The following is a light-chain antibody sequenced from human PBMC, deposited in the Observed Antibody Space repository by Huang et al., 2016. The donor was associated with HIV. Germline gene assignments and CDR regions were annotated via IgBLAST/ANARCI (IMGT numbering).Light chain of an antibody. V-gene: IGKV4-1*01. J-gene: IGKJ1*01. CDR1: QSVFSTSTNKNY. CDR2: LAS. Sequence: DIVMTQSPDSLAVSLGESATITCTSSQSVFSTSTNKNYLAWYQHKPVQPPKVLISLASFRESGVPDRVRGGGAGTNFPLTIRSLQPEDVATYYCQQYFTAPGFGQGTNVEF. CDR3: QQYFTAPG.